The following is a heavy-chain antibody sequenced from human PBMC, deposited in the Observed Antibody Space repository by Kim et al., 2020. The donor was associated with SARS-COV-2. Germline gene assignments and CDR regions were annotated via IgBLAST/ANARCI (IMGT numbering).Heavy chain of an antibody. D-gene: IGHD5-12*01. CDR2: IYSGGST. J-gene: IGHJ6*02. Sequence: GGSLRLSCAASGFTVSSYDMSWVRQAPGKGLEWVSVIYSGGSTYYADSVEGRFTISTDNSKNTLYLQMNSLRAADTAVYYCARNFGDGYNYAPYGMDGWGQGTPVTVSS. V-gene: IGHV3-53*01. CDR3: ARNFGDGYNYAPYGMDG. CDR1: GFTVSSYD.